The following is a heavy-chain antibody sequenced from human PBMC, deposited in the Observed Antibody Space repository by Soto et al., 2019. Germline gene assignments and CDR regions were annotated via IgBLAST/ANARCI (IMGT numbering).Heavy chain of an antibody. CDR2: IYYSGST. CDR1: GGSISSGGYY. CDR3: ARGGYCSGGSCYLGPLCY. Sequence: QVQLQESGPGLVKPSQTLSLTCTVSGGSISSGGYYWSWIRQHPGKGLEWIGYIYYSGSTYYNPSLMRRVTISVDTAKNQQSLKLSSGTAADTAVYYCARGGYCSGGSCYLGPLCYWGQGTLVTVSS. D-gene: IGHD2-15*01. V-gene: IGHV4-31*03. J-gene: IGHJ4*02.